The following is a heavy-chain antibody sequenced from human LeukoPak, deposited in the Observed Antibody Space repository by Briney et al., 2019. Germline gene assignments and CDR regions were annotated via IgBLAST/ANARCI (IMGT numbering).Heavy chain of an antibody. CDR3: ARDIVVVPAAMPYDAFDI. J-gene: IGHJ3*02. D-gene: IGHD2-2*01. V-gene: IGHV1-2*02. Sequence: ASVKVSCKASGYTFTGYYMHWVRQAPGQGLEWMGWINPNSGGTNYAQKFQGRVTMTRDTSISTAYMELSRLRSDDTAVYYFARDIVVVPAAMPYDAFDIWGQGTMVTVSS. CDR2: INPNSGGT. CDR1: GYTFTGYY.